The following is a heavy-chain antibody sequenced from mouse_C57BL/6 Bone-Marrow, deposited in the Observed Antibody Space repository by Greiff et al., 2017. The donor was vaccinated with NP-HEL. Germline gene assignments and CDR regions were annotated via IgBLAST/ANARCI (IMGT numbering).Heavy chain of an antibody. CDR3: ARGDDDGSVDY. CDR1: GYTFTDHT. J-gene: IGHJ2*01. Sequence: VKLQESDAELVKPGASVKISCKVSGYTFTDHTIHWMKQRPEQGLEWIGYIYPRDGSNKYNEKFKGKATLTADKSSSTAYMQLNSLTSEDSTVYFCARGDDDGSVDYWGQGTTLTVSS. V-gene: IGHV1-78*01. CDR2: IYPRDGSN. D-gene: IGHD2-3*01.